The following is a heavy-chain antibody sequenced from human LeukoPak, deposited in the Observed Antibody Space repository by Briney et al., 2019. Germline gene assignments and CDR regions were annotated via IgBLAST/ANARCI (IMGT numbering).Heavy chain of an antibody. D-gene: IGHD6-6*01. CDR2: IYYSGST. V-gene: IGHV4-39*07. J-gene: IGHJ4*02. CDR1: GGSISSSSYY. CDR3: ARGQYGYSSSYPFDY. Sequence: PSETLSLTCTVSGGSISSSSYYWGWIRQPPGKGLEWIGSIYYSGSTYYNPSLKSRVTISVDTSKNQFSLKLSPVTAADTAVYYCARGQYGYSSSYPFDYWGQGTLVTVSS.